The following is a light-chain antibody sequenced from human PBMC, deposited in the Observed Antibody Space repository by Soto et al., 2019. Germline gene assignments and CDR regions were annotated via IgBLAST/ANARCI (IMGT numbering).Light chain of an antibody. V-gene: IGKV1-5*03. Sequence: DIQMTQSPSTLSASVGARVTITCRASQNVNGWLAWYQQKPGKAPKLLINKASTLESGVPSRFSGRGFGTEFTITISSLQTDDFATYDCQQYDARCTVGQGAKVEVK. J-gene: IGKJ1*01. CDR3: QQYDARCT. CDR2: KAS. CDR1: QNVNGW.